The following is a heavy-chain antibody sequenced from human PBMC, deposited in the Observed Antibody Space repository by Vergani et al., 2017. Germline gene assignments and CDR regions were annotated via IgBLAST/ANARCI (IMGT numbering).Heavy chain of an antibody. Sequence: EVHLVQSGAEVKKPGESLKISCKVSGYSFTSYWIGWVRQMPGKGLEWMGIIYPGDSDTRYSPSFQGQVTISADKSISTAYLQWSSLKASDTAMYYCARQSPEYSGSYLGDYWGQGTLVTVSS. CDR1: GYSFTSYW. CDR2: IYPGDSDT. D-gene: IGHD1-26*01. CDR3: ARQSPEYSGSYLGDY. V-gene: IGHV5-51*01. J-gene: IGHJ4*02.